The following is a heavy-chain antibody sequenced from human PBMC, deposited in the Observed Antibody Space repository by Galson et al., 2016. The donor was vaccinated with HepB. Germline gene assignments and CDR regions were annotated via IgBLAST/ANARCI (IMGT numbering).Heavy chain of an antibody. CDR3: ARARWTLAGYFDR. CDR2: INQDGSEE. Sequence: SLRLSCAASGFSLSTYWMSWVRQAPGQGLEWVANINQDGSEEDYVDSVKGRFTISRDNAKNSVSLQMNSLRVQDTAIYYCARARWTLAGYFDRWGQGTLVTVSS. J-gene: IGHJ4*02. D-gene: IGHD3/OR15-3a*01. CDR1: GFSLSTYW. V-gene: IGHV3-7*03.